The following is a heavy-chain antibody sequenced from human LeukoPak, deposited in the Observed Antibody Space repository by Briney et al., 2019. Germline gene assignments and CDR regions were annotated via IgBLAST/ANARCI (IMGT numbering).Heavy chain of an antibody. J-gene: IGHJ6*03. V-gene: IGHV1-69*06. D-gene: IGHD2-15*01. CDR3: ARVGYCSGGSCWREWSPYYYYYMDV. CDR1: GGTFSSYA. CDR2: IIPIFGTA. Sequence: ASVKVSCKASGGTFSSYAISWVRQAPGQGLEWMGGIIPIFGTANYAQKFQGRVTITADKSTSTAYMELSSLRSEDTAVYYCARVGYCSGGSCWREWSPYYYYYMDVWGKGTTVTVSS.